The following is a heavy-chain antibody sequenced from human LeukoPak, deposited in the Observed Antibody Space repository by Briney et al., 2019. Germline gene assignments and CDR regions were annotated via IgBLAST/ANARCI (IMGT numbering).Heavy chain of an antibody. J-gene: IGHJ4*02. CDR3: AREGAKSSGWTRSGQKRMVDY. CDR1: GFTFSSYA. V-gene: IGHV3-30*04. Sequence: PGRSLRLSCAASGFTFSSYAMHWVRQAPGKGLEWVAVISYDGSNKYYADSVKGRFTISRDNSKNTLYLQMNSLRAEDTAVYYCAREGAKSSGWTRSGQKRMVDYWGQGTLVTVSS. D-gene: IGHD6-19*01. CDR2: ISYDGSNK.